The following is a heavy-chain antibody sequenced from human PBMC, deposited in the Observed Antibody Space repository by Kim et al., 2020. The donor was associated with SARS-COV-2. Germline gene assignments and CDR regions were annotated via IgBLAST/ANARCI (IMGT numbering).Heavy chain of an antibody. D-gene: IGHD3-10*01. J-gene: IGHJ5*02. Sequence: ADSVKGRFTISRGNAKNSLYLQMNSLRAEDTALYYCAKEAMIVGGNWFDPWGQGTLVTVSS. V-gene: IGHV3-9*01. CDR3: AKEAMIVGGNWFDP.